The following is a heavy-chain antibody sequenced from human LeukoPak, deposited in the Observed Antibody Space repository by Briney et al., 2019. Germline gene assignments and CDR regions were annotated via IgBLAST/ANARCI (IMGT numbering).Heavy chain of an antibody. CDR2: IYYSGST. CDR1: GGSISGSSYY. V-gene: IGHV4-39*01. CDR3: ASSGGVYSSSVYYFDY. J-gene: IGHJ4*02. D-gene: IGHD6-6*01. Sequence: SETLSLTCTVSGGSISGSSYYWGWIRQPPGKGLEWIGSIYYSGSTYYNPSLKSRVTISVDTSKNQFSLRLSSVTAADTAVYYCASSGGVYSSSVYYFDYWGQGTLVTVSS.